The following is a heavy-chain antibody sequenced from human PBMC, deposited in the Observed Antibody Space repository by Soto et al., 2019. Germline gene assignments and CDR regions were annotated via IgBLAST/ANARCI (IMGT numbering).Heavy chain of an antibody. J-gene: IGHJ5*02. CDR2: INHSGST. D-gene: IGHD3-22*01. CDR1: GGSFSGYY. V-gene: IGHV4-34*01. Sequence: SETLSLTCAVYGGSFSGYYWSWIRQPPGKGLEWIGEINHSGSTNYNPSLKSRVTISVDTSKNQFSLKLSSVTAADTAVYYCARVVVVITYNCFDPWRQRTLVTVSS. CDR3: ARVVVVITYNCFDP.